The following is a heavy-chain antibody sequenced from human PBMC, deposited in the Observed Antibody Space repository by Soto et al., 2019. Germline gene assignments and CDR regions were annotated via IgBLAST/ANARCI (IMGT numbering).Heavy chain of an antibody. D-gene: IGHD5-12*01. CDR3: AKGPWHLAHGHCFDY. V-gene: IGHV3-30*18. Sequence: QVEVVESGGGVVQPGRSLRLSCAASGFTFSNYAMHWVRQAPGKGLEWVAGISHDGSTIYYVDSVKGRFTVSRDNSKNTLYLHMSSLRADDTAVYSCAKGPWHLAHGHCFDYWGQGTLVTVSS. CDR2: ISHDGSTI. J-gene: IGHJ4*02. CDR1: GFTFSNYA.